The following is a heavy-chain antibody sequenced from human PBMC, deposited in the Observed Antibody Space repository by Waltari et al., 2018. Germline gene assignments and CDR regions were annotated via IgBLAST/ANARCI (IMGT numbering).Heavy chain of an antibody. Sequence: EVQLVESGGGLVTPGGSLRPSVVASGLTFNSYTMNWVRQAPGKGLEWVSSIGTNGDYIYYADSVKGRFTTSRDNARNSLYLQMTSLRAEDTAVYFCASHFEDYYYYMDVWGKGTTVTVSS. CDR2: IGTNGDYI. CDR3: ASHFEDYYYYMDV. V-gene: IGHV3-21*01. J-gene: IGHJ6*03. CDR1: GLTFNSYT.